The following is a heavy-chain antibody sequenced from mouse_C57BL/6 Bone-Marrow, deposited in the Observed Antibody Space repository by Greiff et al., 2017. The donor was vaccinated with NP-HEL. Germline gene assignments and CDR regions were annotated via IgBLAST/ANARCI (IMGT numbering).Heavy chain of an antibody. CDR3: ARDRYYGYLDD. CDR1: GYSITSGYY. V-gene: IGHV3-6*01. Sequence: EVKLMESGPGLVKPSQSLSLTCSVTGYSITSGYYWNWIRQFPGNKLEWMGYISYDGSNNYNPSLKNRISITRDTSKNQFFLKLNSVTTEDTATYYCARDRYYGYLDDWGQGTTLTVSS. CDR2: ISYDGSN. J-gene: IGHJ2*01. D-gene: IGHD1-1*01.